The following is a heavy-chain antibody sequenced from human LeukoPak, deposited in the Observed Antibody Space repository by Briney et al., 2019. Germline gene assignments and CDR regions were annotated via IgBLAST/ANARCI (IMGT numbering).Heavy chain of an antibody. CDR1: GYTFTNSY. CDR3: ARIRDGYNDAYDL. J-gene: IGHJ3*01. D-gene: IGHD5-24*01. CDR2: INPDGGNT. V-gene: IGHV1-46*01. Sequence: ASVKVSCKASGYTFTNSYIHWVRQAPGQVLEWMGLINPDGGNTNYAQNFQGRVTLTRDTSTSTVYMELSSLRSEDTAVYYCARIRDGYNDAYDLWGQGTVVTVPS.